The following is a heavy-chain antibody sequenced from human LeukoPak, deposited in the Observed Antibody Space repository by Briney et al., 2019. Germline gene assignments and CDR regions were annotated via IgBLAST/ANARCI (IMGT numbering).Heavy chain of an antibody. CDR2: IKNDGSST. D-gene: IGHD2/OR15-2a*01. J-gene: IGHJ3*02. CDR1: GFIFSSYW. V-gene: IGHV3-74*01. Sequence: GGSLRLSCAASGFIFSSYWMHWVRQAPGKGLVWVSRIKNDGSSTTYADSVKGRFTISRDNAKNTLSLQMNSLRAEDTAIYYCARSNRDAFDMWGQGTVVTVSS. CDR3: ARSNRDAFDM.